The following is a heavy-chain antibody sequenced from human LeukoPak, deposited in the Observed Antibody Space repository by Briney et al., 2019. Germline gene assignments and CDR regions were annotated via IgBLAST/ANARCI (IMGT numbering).Heavy chain of an antibody. CDR3: ARDSDGSSGGFDY. D-gene: IGHD3-22*01. Sequence: SETLSLTCAVYGGSFSGYYWSWIRQPPGKGLEWIGEINHSGSTNYNPSLKSRVTISVDTSKNQFSLKLSSVTAADTAVYYCARDSDGSSGGFDYWGQGTLVTVSS. J-gene: IGHJ4*02. CDR1: GGSFSGYY. CDR2: INHSGST. V-gene: IGHV4-34*01.